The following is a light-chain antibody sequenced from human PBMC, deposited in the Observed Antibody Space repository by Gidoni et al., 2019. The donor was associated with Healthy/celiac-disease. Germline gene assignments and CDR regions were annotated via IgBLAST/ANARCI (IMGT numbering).Light chain of an antibody. CDR2: DAS. V-gene: IGKV3-11*01. CDR1: QSVSSY. J-gene: IGKJ2*02. Sequence: EIVLTQSPATLSLSPGESATLSCRASQSVSSYLAWYQQKPGQAPRLLIYDASNRATGIPARFSGSGSGTDFTLTISSLEPEDFAVYYCQQRSNWPPGWTFGQGTKLEIK. CDR3: QQRSNWPPGWT.